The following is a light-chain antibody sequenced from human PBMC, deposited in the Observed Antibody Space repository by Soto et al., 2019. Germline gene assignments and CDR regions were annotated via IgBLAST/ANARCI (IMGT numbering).Light chain of an antibody. CDR3: QQYNSYPCT. V-gene: IGKV1-5*01. CDR1: QSISSC. J-gene: IGKJ1*01. Sequence: PMTQAPSTLSASVGDRVTITFRASQSISSCLDWYQQKPGKAPKLLIYAASSLESGVPSRFSGSGSGTEFTLTISSLQSDDFAIYYCQQYNSYPCTFGQGTQVDIK. CDR2: AAS.